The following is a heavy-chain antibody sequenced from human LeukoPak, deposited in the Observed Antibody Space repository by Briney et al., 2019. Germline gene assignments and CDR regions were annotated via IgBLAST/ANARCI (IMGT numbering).Heavy chain of an antibody. Sequence: PGGSLRLSRAASGFTFSSYTMNWVRQAPGKGLEWVSSISRSSGYIYYADSVKGRFTISRDNAMNSLDLQMNSLRAEDTAVYYCARGREGIAARWWVEEPRWYFFDPWGQGTLVTVSS. J-gene: IGHJ5*02. CDR1: GFTFSSYT. CDR3: ARGREGIAARWWVEEPRWYFFDP. V-gene: IGHV3-21*01. D-gene: IGHD6-6*01. CDR2: ISRSSGYI.